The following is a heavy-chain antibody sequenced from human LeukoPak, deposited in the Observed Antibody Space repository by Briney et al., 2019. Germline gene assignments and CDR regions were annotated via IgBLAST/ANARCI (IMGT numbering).Heavy chain of an antibody. V-gene: IGHV4-59*08. CDR1: GGSISSYY. J-gene: IGHJ4*02. Sequence: SETLSLTCTVSGGSISSYYWSWIRQPPGKGLEWIGYIYYSGSTNYNPSLKSRVTISVDTSKNQFSLKLSSVTAADTAVYYCARHENVAAGLDYWGQGTLVTVSS. D-gene: IGHD6-25*01. CDR2: IYYSGST. CDR3: ARHENVAAGLDY.